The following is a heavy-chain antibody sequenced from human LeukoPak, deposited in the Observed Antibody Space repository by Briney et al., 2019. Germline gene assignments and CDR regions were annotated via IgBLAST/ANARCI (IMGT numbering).Heavy chain of an antibody. D-gene: IGHD2-2*01. CDR1: GFTFSSYS. J-gene: IGHJ4*02. CDR2: ISSSSSTI. V-gene: IGHV3-48*04. CDR3: ARDRYCSSTSCYEGDMDY. Sequence: GGPLRLSCAASGFTFSSYSMTWVRQAPGKGLEWVSYISSSSSTIYYADSVKGRFTISRDNAKNSLYLQMNSLRAKDTAVYYCARDRYCSSTSCYEGDMDYWGQGTLVTVSS.